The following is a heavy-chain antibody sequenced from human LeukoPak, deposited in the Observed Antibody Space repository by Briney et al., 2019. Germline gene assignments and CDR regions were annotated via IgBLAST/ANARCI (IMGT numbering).Heavy chain of an antibody. V-gene: IGHV3-23*01. CDR3: ARPNKAGYSYGLDY. Sequence: GGSLRLSCAASGFTFSSHVMTWVRQAPGKGLEWVSGISGNGAGTYYADSVKGRFTISRDNAKNSLYLQMNNLRAEDTAVYYCARPNKAGYSYGLDYWGQGTLVTVSS. J-gene: IGHJ4*02. CDR1: GFTFSSHV. D-gene: IGHD5-18*01. CDR2: ISGNGAGT.